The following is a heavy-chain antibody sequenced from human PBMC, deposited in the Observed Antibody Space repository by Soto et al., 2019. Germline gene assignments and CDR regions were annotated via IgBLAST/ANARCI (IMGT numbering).Heavy chain of an antibody. CDR1: GFSLSSTRMA. Sequence: QITFKESGPTLVKPTQTLTPTCTFSGFSLSSTRMAVGWIRQPPGKALEWLALIYWDDDKRYSPFLKSRLTITKDTAKNQVVLTMSNMDPVDTARYYCAHIVVAGLGYYFDYWGQGTLVTVSS. CDR2: IYWDDDK. V-gene: IGHV2-5*02. D-gene: IGHD6-19*01. CDR3: AHIVVAGLGYYFDY. J-gene: IGHJ4*02.